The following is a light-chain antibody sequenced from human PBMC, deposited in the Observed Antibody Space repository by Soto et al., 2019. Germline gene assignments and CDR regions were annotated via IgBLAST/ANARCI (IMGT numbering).Light chain of an antibody. CDR1: KNDIGVYDF. Sequence: QSALTQPPSAYGSPGQSVTISCTGTKNDIGVYDFVSWYQHHPGKAPRLIIYEVVQRPSGVPDRFSGSKSGNTASLTVSGLQAAEEADYLCKAYAGSNTYVFGSGTKLTVL. J-gene: IGLJ1*01. CDR3: KAYAGSNTYV. V-gene: IGLV2-8*01. CDR2: EVV.